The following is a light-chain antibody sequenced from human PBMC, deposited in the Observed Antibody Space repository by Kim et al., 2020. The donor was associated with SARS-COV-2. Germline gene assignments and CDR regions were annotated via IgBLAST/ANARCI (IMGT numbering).Light chain of an antibody. V-gene: IGKV1-5*03. J-gene: IGKJ4*01. CDR1: QTINSW. Sequence: DIQMTQSPSTLSASVGDRVTMTCRASQTINSWLAWYQQKPGKASKLLIYTASTLQNGVPSRFSGSKSGTEFTLTISSLQPDDFATYYCQHYNGYPLTFGGGTKLEI. CDR3: QHYNGYPLT. CDR2: TAS.